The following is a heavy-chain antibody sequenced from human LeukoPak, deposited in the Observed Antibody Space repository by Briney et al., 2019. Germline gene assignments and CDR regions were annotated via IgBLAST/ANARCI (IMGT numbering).Heavy chain of an antibody. D-gene: IGHD3-22*01. CDR3: AKATKSIVVDNYFDY. Sequence: GGSLRLSCEASGFTFSNYAMSWVRQAPGKGLEWVSSISANGGGTYYADSVKGRFTVSRDNSQNTLYLQMNSLRAEDTAVYYCAKATKSIVVDNYFDYWGQGALVTVSS. V-gene: IGHV3-23*01. J-gene: IGHJ4*02. CDR1: GFTFSNYA. CDR2: ISANGGGT.